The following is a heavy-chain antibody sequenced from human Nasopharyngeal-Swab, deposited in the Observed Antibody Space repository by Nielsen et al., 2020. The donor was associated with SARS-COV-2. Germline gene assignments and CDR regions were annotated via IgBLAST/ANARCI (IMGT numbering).Heavy chain of an antibody. CDR3: ARVSGIFNWFDP. D-gene: IGHD6-25*01. J-gene: IGHJ5*02. CDR2: IYYSGST. V-gene: IGHV4-59*01. Sequence: WIRQPPGKGLEWIGYIYYSGSTNYNPSLKSRVTISVDTSKNQFSLKLSSVTAADTAVYYCARVSGIFNWFDPWGQGTLVTVSP.